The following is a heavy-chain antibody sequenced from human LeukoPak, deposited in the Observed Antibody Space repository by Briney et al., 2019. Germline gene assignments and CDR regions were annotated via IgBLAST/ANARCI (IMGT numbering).Heavy chain of an antibody. V-gene: IGHV1-69*06. CDR1: GGTFISYA. J-gene: IGHJ5*02. Sequence: SVKVSCKASGGTFISYAISWVRQAPGQGLEWMGGIIPIFGTANYAQKFQGRVTITADKSTSTAYMELSSLRSEDTAVYYCARGLGLIAMFDPWGQGTLVTVSS. D-gene: IGHD2-8*01. CDR2: IIPIFGTA. CDR3: ARGLGLIAMFDP.